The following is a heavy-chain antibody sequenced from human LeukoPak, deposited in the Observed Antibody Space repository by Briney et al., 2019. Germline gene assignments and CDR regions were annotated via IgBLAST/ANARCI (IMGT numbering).Heavy chain of an antibody. CDR3: ARAYFRSFLDP. D-gene: IGHD3-3*02. CDR2: IYSGGDT. J-gene: IGHJ5*02. Sequence: GGSLRLSCAASGFTVSSNYMSWFRQAPGKGLELVSLIYSGGDTYYSDSVKGRFTISRDNSKNTLYLQMNSLRAEDTAVYYCARAYFRSFLDPWGQGTLVTVSS. V-gene: IGHV3-66*02. CDR1: GFTVSSNY.